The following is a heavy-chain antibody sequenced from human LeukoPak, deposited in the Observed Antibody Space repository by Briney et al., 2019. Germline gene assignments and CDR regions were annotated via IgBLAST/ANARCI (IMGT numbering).Heavy chain of an antibody. CDR2: IYYSGST. V-gene: IGHV4-30-4*01. D-gene: IGHD6-6*01. CDR3: ARGIGKAARHHSPYYFDY. CDR1: GGSISSGDYY. J-gene: IGHJ4*02. Sequence: RTSETLSLTCTVSGGSISSGDYYWSWIRQPPGKGLEWIGYIYYSGSTYYNPSLKSRVTISVDASKNQFSQKLSSVTAADTAVYYCARGIGKAARHHSPYYFDYWGQGTLVTVSS.